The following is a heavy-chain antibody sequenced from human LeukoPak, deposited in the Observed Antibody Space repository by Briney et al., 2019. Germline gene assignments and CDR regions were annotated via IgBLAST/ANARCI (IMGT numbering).Heavy chain of an antibody. V-gene: IGHV3-30*02. CDR1: GFTFSSYG. CDR2: IWYDGSNK. CDR3: TKGQLWASGRAFDI. D-gene: IGHD3-16*01. Sequence: GGSLRLSCAASGFTFSSYGMNWVRQAPGKGLEWVAVIWYDGSNKYYVDSVKGRFTISRDNSKNTLYLQMNNLRPEDTAVYYCTKGQLWASGRAFDIWGQGTMVTVSS. J-gene: IGHJ3*02.